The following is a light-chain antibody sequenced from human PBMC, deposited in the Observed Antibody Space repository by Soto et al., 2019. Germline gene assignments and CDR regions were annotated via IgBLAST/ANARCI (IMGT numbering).Light chain of an antibody. CDR2: DVS. CDR1: SSDVGAYNY. CDR3: SSYTRSSTVG. J-gene: IGLJ3*02. Sequence: QSALTQPASVSGSPGQSITISCTGTSSDVGAYNYVSWYQQHPGKAPKLMIYDVSNRPSGIADRFFGSKSANTASLTISGLQAEDEADYYCSSYTRSSTVGFGGGTKLTV. V-gene: IGLV2-14*03.